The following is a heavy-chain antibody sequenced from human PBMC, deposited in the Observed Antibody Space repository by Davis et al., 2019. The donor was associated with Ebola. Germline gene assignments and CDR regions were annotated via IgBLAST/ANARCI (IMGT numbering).Heavy chain of an antibody. D-gene: IGHD4-17*01. CDR3: ARGWPSTVTTDYYAMDA. Sequence: FTFSRDNSKNTLYLQMNSLRAEDTAVYYCARGWPSTVTTDYYAMDAWGKGTTVTVSS. J-gene: IGHJ6*04. V-gene: IGHV3-30*07.